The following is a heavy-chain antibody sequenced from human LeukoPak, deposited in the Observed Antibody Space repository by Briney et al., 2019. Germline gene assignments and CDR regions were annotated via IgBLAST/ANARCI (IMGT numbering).Heavy chain of an antibody. CDR1: GFTFSSYS. CDR2: ISSSSSYI. CDR3: ARDVGATTRGAFDY. Sequence: GGSLRLSCTASGFTFSSYSMNWVRQAPGKGLEWVSSISSSSSYIYYADSVKGRFTISRDNAKNSLYLQMNSLRAEDTAVYYCARDVGATTRGAFDYWGQGTLVTVSS. V-gene: IGHV3-21*01. D-gene: IGHD1-26*01. J-gene: IGHJ4*02.